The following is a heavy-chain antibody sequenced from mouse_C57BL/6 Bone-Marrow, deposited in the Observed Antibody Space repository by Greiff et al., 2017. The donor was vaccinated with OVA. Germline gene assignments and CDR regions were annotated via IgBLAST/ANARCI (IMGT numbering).Heavy chain of an antibody. CDR1: GFTFSDYY. J-gene: IGHJ1*03. CDR3: ARGGYFDV. V-gene: IGHV5-16*01. CDR2: INYDGSST. Sequence: EVQLQESEGGLVQPGSSMKLSCTASGFTFSDYYMAWVRQVPEKGLEWVANINYDGSSTYYLDSLKSRFIISRDNAKNMLYLQMSSLKSDDSATYYCARGGYFDVWGTGTSVTVSS.